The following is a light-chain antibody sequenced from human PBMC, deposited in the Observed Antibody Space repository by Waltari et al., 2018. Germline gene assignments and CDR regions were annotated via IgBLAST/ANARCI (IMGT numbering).Light chain of an antibody. Sequence: QAVVTQEPSLTVSPGGTVTLTCGSSTGAVSSGHYPYWFQQKPGQAPSTLNYDTSNKPSWAPAPFSGSLLGGKAALTLSGAQPEDEAGDYCLLFYSGARVFGGGTKLTVL. V-gene: IGLV7-46*01. J-gene: IGLJ2*01. CDR2: DTS. CDR1: TGAVSSGHY. CDR3: LLFYSGARV.